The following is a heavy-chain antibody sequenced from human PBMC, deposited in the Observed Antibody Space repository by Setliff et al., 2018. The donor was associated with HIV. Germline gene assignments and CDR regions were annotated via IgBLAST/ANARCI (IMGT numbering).Heavy chain of an antibody. CDR2: INPKSDGT. V-gene: IGHV1-2*04. J-gene: IGHJ4*02. Sequence: GASVKVSCKASGYNLIGFFLHWVRQAPGQGLEWMGWINPKSDGTNYAQKFQGWITMTRDTSISTAYMELSRLRSDDTAVYYCARGMDYYDTSGYYQYYFDYWGQGTLVTVSS. D-gene: IGHD3-22*01. CDR3: ARGMDYYDTSGYYQYYFDY. CDR1: GYNLIGFF.